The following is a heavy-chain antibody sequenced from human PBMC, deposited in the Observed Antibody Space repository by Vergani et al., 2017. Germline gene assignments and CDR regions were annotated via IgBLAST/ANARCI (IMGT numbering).Heavy chain of an antibody. CDR2: IKSKTDGGTT. V-gene: IGHV3-15*01. CDR1: GFTFSNAW. CDR3: TTDTTTVGYYGMDV. J-gene: IGHJ6*02. D-gene: IGHD4-23*01. Sequence: EVQLVESGGGLVKPGGSLRLSCAASGFTFSNAWMSWVRQAPGKGLEWVGRIKSKTDGGTTDYAAPVNGRFTISRDDSKNTLYLQMNSLKTEDTAVYYCTTDTTTVGYYGMDVWGQGTTVTVSS.